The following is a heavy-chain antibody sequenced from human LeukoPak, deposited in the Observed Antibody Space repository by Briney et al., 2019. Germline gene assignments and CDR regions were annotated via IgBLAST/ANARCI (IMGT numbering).Heavy chain of an antibody. CDR3: ARDEAPRGYSYGTPFFWPKPTRDFIYGMDV. CDR1: GYTFTSYA. Sequence: GASVKVSCKASGYTFTSYAITWVRQAPGQGLEWMGWISAANGDTDYPQKFQDRVTMTTDTSTTTAYMELRSLRSDDTAVYYCARDEAPRGYSYGTPFFWPKPTRDFIYGMDVWGQGTTVTVSS. V-gene: IGHV1-18*01. CDR2: ISAANGDT. D-gene: IGHD5-18*01. J-gene: IGHJ6*02.